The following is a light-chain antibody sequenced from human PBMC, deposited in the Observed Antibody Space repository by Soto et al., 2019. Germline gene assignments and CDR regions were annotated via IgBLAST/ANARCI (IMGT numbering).Light chain of an antibody. CDR3: QQYNNWPPWT. CDR1: QSVSTY. V-gene: IGKV3-15*01. J-gene: IGKJ1*01. Sequence: EIVLAQSPATLSLSPGESATLSCRASQSVSTYLVWYQQKPGQAPRLLIYHTSTRATGVPTRLSGSRSGAEFTLTINSLQSEDFALYYCQQYNNWPPWTFGQGTKVDIK. CDR2: HTS.